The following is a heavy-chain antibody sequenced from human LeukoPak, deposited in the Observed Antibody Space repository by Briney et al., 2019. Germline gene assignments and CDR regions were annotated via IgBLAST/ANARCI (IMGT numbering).Heavy chain of an antibody. J-gene: IGHJ4*02. D-gene: IGHD6-19*01. CDR2: IYHGGTT. CDR1: GGSISSSNPY. V-gene: IGHV4-39*01. CDR3: ARHSSAWFYFDS. Sequence: SETLSLTCSVSGGSISSSNPYWGWIRQPPGKGLEWIGSIYHGGTTYYSTSLKGRVTISVDTSKNRISLRLSSVTAADTALYFCARHSSAWFYFDSWGRGTLVAVSS.